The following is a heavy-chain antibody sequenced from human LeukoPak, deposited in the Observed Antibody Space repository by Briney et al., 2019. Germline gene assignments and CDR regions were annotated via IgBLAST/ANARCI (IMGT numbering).Heavy chain of an antibody. CDR1: GVTFSSYW. Sequence: GGSLRLSCAASGVTFSSYWMSWVRQAPGKGLEWVANIKQDGSEKYYVDSVKGRVTISRDNAKNSLYLQMHSLSAEDTAVYYCARTVGVDYYDSSGYEPWGQGTLVTVSS. D-gene: IGHD3-22*01. CDR2: IKQDGSEK. J-gene: IGHJ4*02. CDR3: ARTVGVDYYDSSGYEP. V-gene: IGHV3-7*01.